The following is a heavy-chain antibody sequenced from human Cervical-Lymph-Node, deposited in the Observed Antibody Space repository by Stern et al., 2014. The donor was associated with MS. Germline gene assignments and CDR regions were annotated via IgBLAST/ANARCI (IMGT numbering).Heavy chain of an antibody. CDR1: GFRLNNYA. CDR3: ARERTGYYIHY. V-gene: IGHV3-30-3*01. J-gene: IGHJ4*02. CDR2: ISYDGSAE. Sequence: VQLVESGGGVVQPGRSLRLACAASGFRLNNYAMHWVRQAPGKGLEWVSFISYDGSAECYADSVKGRFSISRDRSKSTLYLQMNTLRVEDTAVYYCARERTGYYIHYWGQGTLVTVSS. D-gene: IGHD3-9*01.